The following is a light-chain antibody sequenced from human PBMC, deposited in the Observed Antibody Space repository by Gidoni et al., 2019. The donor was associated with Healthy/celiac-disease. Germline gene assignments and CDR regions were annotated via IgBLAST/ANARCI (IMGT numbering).Light chain of an antibody. J-gene: IGKJ1*01. CDR3: QQRSSWPKT. Sequence: EIVWTQSPATLSLSPGERATLSCRASQSVSSYLAWYQQKPGQAPRLLIYDASNRATGIPARFSGSGSGTDFTLTISSLGPEDFAVYYWQQRSSWPKTFGQGTKVEIK. CDR2: DAS. CDR1: QSVSSY. V-gene: IGKV3-11*01.